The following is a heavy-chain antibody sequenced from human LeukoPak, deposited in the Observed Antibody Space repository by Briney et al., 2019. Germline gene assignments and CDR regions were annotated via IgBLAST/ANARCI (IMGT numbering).Heavy chain of an antibody. J-gene: IGHJ4*02. CDR1: GFTFNNYG. Sequence: GGSLRLSCAASGFTFNNYGMHWVRQAPGKGLEWVAFIRYEGNEKYYADSVKGRFTISRDNSKNSLYLQMSSLRAEDTAVYYCARDIGSGTTGTTGVLVNWGQGTLVTVSS. D-gene: IGHD1-1*01. V-gene: IGHV3-30*02. CDR3: ARDIGSGTTGTTGVLVN. CDR2: IRYEGNEK.